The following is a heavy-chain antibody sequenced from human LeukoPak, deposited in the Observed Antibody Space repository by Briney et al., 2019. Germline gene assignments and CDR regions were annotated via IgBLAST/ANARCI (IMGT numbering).Heavy chain of an antibody. CDR2: INHSGST. D-gene: IGHD3-3*01. V-gene: IGHV4-34*01. J-gene: IGHJ5*02. CDR1: GGSFNGYY. CDR3: ARARFLEWKRWFDP. Sequence: SETLSLTGAGYGGSFNGYYWSWNRHAPGKGREGMGEINHSGSTNYNPSLKSRVTISVDTSKNQSSLKLSSVPAADTAVYSCARARFLEWKRWFDPWGQGTLVTVSP.